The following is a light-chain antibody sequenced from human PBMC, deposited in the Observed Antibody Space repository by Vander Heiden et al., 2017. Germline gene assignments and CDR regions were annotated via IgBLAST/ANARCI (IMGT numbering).Light chain of an antibody. V-gene: IGKV3-20*01. J-gene: IGKJ1*01. CDR3: QQYGSSQWT. CDR1: QCVSSSY. CDR2: GAS. Sequence: EIVFTQSPGTLSLSPGERATLSCRASQCVSSSYLAWYQQKPGQAPRLLIYGASSRATGIPDRFSGSGSGTDFTLTISRLEPEDFAVYYCQQYGSSQWTFGQGTKVEIK.